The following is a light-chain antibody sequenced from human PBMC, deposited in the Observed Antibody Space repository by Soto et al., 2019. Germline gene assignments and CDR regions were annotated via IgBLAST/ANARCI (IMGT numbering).Light chain of an antibody. Sequence: SVLTQPPSASGTPGQRVTISCSGSSSIIGSNTVNWYQQLPGTAPKLLIYSNNQRPSGVPDRFSGSKSGTSASLAISGLQSEDEADYYCRCYDSSLSGSVFGGGTKLTVL. CDR2: SNN. CDR1: SSIIGSNT. CDR3: RCYDSSLSGSV. J-gene: IGLJ2*01. V-gene: IGLV1-44*01.